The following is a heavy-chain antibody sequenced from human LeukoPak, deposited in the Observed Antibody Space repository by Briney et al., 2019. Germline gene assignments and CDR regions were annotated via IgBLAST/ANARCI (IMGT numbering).Heavy chain of an antibody. J-gene: IGHJ4*02. CDR3: ARGKRRFDY. V-gene: IGHV3-11*01. CDR2: ISSSGFST. CDR1: GFKFREFY. Sequence: GSLRLFCATSGFKFREFYKSWIRPASGEGLEWVSYISSSGFSTYYAGSVKGRFTISRDNARNSLYLQLNSLAPEDTALYYCARGKRRFDYWGQGTLVSVSS.